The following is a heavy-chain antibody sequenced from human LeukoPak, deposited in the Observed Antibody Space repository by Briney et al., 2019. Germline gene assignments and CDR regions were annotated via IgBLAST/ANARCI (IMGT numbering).Heavy chain of an antibody. Sequence: PSETLSLTCAVSGGSISTSSYYWGWIRQSPGKGLECFGTIYYRGSTYYTPSLKSRVSISVDTSKYQFSLRLSSVTAADTAVYYCARLKEDGGAAGGDYIDAWGQGTLVTVSS. D-gene: IGHD4-17*01. CDR1: GGSISTSSYY. CDR3: ARLKEDGGAAGGDYIDA. V-gene: IGHV4-39*01. CDR2: IYYRGST. J-gene: IGHJ5*02.